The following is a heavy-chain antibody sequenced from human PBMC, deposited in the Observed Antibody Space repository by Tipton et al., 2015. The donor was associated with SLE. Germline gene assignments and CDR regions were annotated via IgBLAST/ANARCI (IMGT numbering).Heavy chain of an antibody. J-gene: IGHJ3*02. V-gene: IGHV3-23*01. CDR2: ISGSGGST. CDR3: ARSTGSAFDI. CDR1: GFTFSSYA. Sequence: SLRLSCAASGFTFSSYAMSWVRQAPGKGLEWVSAISGSGGSTYYADSVKGRFTISRDNSKNTLYLQMSSLRTEDTAVYYCARSTGSAFDIWGQGTMVTVSS. D-gene: IGHD3-10*01.